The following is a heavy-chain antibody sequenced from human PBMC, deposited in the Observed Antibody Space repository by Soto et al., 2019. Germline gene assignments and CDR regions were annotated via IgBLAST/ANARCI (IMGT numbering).Heavy chain of an antibody. D-gene: IGHD1-26*01. J-gene: IGHJ5*02. CDR1: GFTFSSFG. CDR2: ISNDGSYK. V-gene: IGHV3-30*18. Sequence: GGSLRLSCAASGFTFSSFGMHWVRQAPGKGLDWVAVISNDGSYKYYADSVKGRFTISRDNPKNTLYLQMNSLRAEDTAVYYCAKDRGSGSPDWLDPWGQGALVTVYS. CDR3: AKDRGSGSPDWLDP.